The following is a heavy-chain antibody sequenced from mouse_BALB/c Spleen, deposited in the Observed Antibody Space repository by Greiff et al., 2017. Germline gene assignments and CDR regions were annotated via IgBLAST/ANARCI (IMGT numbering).Heavy chain of an antibody. Sequence: VKLQESGAELAKPGASVKMSCTASGYTFTSYWMHWVKQRPGQGLEWIGYINPSTGYTEYNQKFKDKATLTADKSSSTAYMQLSSLTSEDAAVYYCARGYHAMDDWGQGTSVTVSS. CDR1: GYTFTSYW. V-gene: IGHV1-7*01. CDR3: ARGYHAMDD. J-gene: IGHJ4*01. CDR2: INPSTGYT.